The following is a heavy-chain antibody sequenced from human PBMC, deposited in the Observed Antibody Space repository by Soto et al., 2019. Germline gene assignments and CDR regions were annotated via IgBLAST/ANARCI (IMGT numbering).Heavy chain of an antibody. V-gene: IGHV3-74*03. CDR3: ARSLPGAYGDFGL. J-gene: IGHJ3*01. Sequence: HPGGSLRLSCAASEFTFRSYLMHWVRQSPGKGLVWVSRFSGDGSSTTYAASVRGRFTISRHNAKNTVYLQMASLRAEDTAVYYCARSLPGAYGDFGLWG. D-gene: IGHD1-26*01. CDR1: EFTFRSYL. CDR2: FSGDGSST.